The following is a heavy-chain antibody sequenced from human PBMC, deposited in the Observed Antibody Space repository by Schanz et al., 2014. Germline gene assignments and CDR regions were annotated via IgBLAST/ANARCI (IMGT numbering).Heavy chain of an antibody. D-gene: IGHD6-19*01. CDR3: ARDLISSGWYG. V-gene: IGHV3-11*01. CDR2: ISRDGTTS. J-gene: IGHJ4*02. CDR1: GFIFNDYY. Sequence: QVQLVESGGGLVKPGGSLRLSCAASGFIFNDYYMNWIRQAPGKGLEWLSYISRDGTTSYYADSVKGRFTISRDNAKNSLYLEMTSLRGEDTAVYYCARDLISSGWYGWGQGTLVTVSS.